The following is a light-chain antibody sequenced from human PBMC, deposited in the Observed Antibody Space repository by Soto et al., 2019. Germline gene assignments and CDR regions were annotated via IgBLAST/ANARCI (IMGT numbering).Light chain of an antibody. J-gene: IGLJ7*01. CDR3: SSYSTTTSPQWV. CDR2: KVS. Sequence: QSALTQPASVSGSPGQSITIPCTGTSRDIGGYNFVSWYQQHPGRAPTLVIYKVSDRPSGVSSRFSASKSGNTASLTISGLQAEDEADYYCSSYSTTTSPQWVFGGGTQLTVL. CDR1: SRDIGGYNF. V-gene: IGLV2-14*01.